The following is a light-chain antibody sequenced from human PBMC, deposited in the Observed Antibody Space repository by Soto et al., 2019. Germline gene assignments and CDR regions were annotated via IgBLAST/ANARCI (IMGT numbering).Light chain of an antibody. CDR3: KSYAGSNTYV. J-gene: IGLJ1*01. V-gene: IGLV2-8*01. CDR1: NNDIGVYDF. Sequence: QSALTQPPSASGAPGQSVTISCTGTNNDIGVYDFVSWYQHHPGKAPRLIIYEDVQRPSGVPDRFSGSKSGNTASLTVSGLQAEDEADYFCKSYAGSNTYVFGSGTKLTVL. CDR2: EDV.